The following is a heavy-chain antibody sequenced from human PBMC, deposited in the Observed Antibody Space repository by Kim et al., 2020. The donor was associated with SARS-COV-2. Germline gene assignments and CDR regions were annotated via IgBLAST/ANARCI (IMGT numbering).Heavy chain of an antibody. D-gene: IGHD3-10*01. CDR2: INAGNGNT. V-gene: IGHV1-3*01. Sequence: ASVKVSCKASGYTFTSYAMHWVRQAPGQRLEWMGWINAGNGNTKYSQKFQGRVTITRDTSASTAYMELSSLRSEDTAVYYCARDNHILLWFGELSSTTYGMDVWGQGTTVTVSS. CDR3: ARDNHILLWFGELSSTTYGMDV. J-gene: IGHJ6*02. CDR1: GYTFTSYA.